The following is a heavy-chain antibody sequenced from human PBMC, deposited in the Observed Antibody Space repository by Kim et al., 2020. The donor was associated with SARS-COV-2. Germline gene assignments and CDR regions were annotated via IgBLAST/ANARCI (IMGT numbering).Heavy chain of an antibody. Sequence: GGSLRLSCAASGFTFSSYAMSWVRQAPGKGLEWVSAISGSGGSTYYADSVKGRFTISRDNSKNTLYLQMNSLRDEDTAVYYCAKNRGNSNSLGWGWGQGTQITVSS. CDR1: GFTFSSYA. CDR3: AKNRGNSNSLGWG. V-gene: IGHV3-23*01. CDR2: ISGSGGST. D-gene: IGHD6-13*01. J-gene: IGHJ4*02.